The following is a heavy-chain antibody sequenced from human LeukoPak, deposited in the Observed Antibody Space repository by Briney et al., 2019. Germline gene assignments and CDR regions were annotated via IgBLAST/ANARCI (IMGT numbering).Heavy chain of an antibody. Sequence: GGSLRLSCAASAFTFSDYYMSWIRQAPGKGLEWVSYISSSGNTIYYADSVKGRFTISRDNAKNSLYLQMNSLRAEDTAVYYCARVGFGFSSFRGSPGTYYFDYWGLGTLVTVSS. CDR3: ARVGFGFSSFRGSPGTYYFDY. CDR1: AFTFSDYY. D-gene: IGHD6-19*01. CDR2: ISSSGNTI. J-gene: IGHJ4*02. V-gene: IGHV3-11*01.